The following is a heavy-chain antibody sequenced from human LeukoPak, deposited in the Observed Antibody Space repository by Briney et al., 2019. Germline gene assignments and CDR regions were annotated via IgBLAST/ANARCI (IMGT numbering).Heavy chain of an antibody. CDR1: GYTFTSYG. J-gene: IGHJ4*02. Sequence: GASVKVSCKASGYTFTSYGVTWVRQAPGQGLEWMGWISAYSGNTNYAQNLQGRVIMTTDTSTSTAYMELRSLRSDDTAVYYCARGPKWELWFFDYWGQGTLVTVSS. D-gene: IGHD1-26*01. CDR2: ISAYSGNT. V-gene: IGHV1-18*01. CDR3: ARGPKWELWFFDY.